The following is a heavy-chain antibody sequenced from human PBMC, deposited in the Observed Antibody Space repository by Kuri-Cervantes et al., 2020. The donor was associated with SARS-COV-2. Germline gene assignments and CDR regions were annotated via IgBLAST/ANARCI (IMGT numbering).Heavy chain of an antibody. Sequence: SETLSLTCTVSGGSIISSTFYWGWIRQPPVKGLEWTGSIDYSGSTYYNPSLKSRVTISVDTSKNQFSLKLSSVTAADTAVYYCARRKYAGYMDVWGKGTTVTVSS. CDR1: GGSIISSTFY. CDR2: IDYSGST. CDR3: ARRKYAGYMDV. J-gene: IGHJ6*03. V-gene: IGHV4-39*01. D-gene: IGHD2-2*01.